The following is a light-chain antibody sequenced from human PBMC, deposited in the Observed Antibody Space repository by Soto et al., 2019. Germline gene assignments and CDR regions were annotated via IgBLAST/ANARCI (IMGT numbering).Light chain of an antibody. V-gene: IGKV3-20*01. CDR2: GAS. CDR3: QQYGSSLRT. J-gene: IGKJ1*01. CDR1: QRVSSSY. Sequence: EIVLRQSPVTLSFSPGVNPTLSCRASQRVSSSYLAWYQQKPGQAPRLLIYGASSRATGIPDRFSGSGSGTDFTLTISRLEPEDFAVYYCQQYGSSLRTFGQGTKVDI.